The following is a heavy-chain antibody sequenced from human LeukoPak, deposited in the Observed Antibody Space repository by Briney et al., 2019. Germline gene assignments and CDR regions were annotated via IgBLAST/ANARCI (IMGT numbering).Heavy chain of an antibody. D-gene: IGHD3-3*01. CDR1: GYTFTGYY. V-gene: IGHV1-2*02. J-gene: IGHJ6*02. Sequence: GASVKVSCKASGYTFTGYYMHWVRQAPGQGLEWMGWINPNSGGTNYARKFQGRVTMTRDTSISTAYMELSRLRSDDTAVYYCARITIFGSRNYYYGMDVWGQGTTVTVSS. CDR3: ARITIFGSRNYYYGMDV. CDR2: INPNSGGT.